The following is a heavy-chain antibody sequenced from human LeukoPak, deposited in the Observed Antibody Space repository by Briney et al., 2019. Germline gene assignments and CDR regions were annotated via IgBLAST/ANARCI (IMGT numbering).Heavy chain of an antibody. V-gene: IGHV3-21*01. CDR3: ARAMEYYDSSGNFDY. J-gene: IGHJ4*02. CDR1: GFTFSSYS. CDR2: ISSSSYI. Sequence: GGPLRLSCAASGFTFSSYSMNWVRQAPGKGLEWVSSISSSSYIYYADSVKGRFTISRDNAKNSLYLQMNSLRAEDTAVYYCARAMEYYDSSGNFDYWGQGTLVTVSS. D-gene: IGHD3-22*01.